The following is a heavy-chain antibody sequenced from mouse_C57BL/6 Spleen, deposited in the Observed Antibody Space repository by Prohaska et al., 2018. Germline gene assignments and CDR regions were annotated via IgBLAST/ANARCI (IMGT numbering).Heavy chain of an antibody. CDR1: GYTFTSYW. Sequence: QVQLQQPGAELVKHGASVKLSCKASGYTFTSYWMHWVKQRPGRGLEWHGRIDPNSGGNKFNENVKSKATMTVDKPDSIADMQLSSLTCEESAVYYCARWPLWRNAMDYWGKGTSVTVS. V-gene: IGHV1-72*01. D-gene: IGHD1-1*02. CDR3: ARWPLWRNAMDY. J-gene: IGHJ4*01. CDR2: IDPNSGGN.